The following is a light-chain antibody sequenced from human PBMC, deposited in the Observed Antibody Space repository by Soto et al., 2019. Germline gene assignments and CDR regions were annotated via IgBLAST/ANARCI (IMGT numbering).Light chain of an antibody. CDR3: QQYSDWPRT. J-gene: IGKJ1*01. V-gene: IGKV3-15*01. CDR2: GAS. CDR1: QSLSSN. Sequence: EIVLTQSPGTLSLSPGERATLSCRASQSLSSNFLAWYQQKPGQAPRLLIYGASTRAPGIPARFSGSGSGTQFTLTINSLQPEDFAIYYCQQYSDWPRTFGQGTKVDI.